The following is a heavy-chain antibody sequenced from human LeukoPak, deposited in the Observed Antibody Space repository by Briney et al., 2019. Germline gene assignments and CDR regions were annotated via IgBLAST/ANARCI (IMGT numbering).Heavy chain of an antibody. CDR2: ISWNSGSI. D-gene: IGHD1-26*01. V-gene: IGHV3-9*01. J-gene: IGHJ6*02. CDR3: AKDRGSGSYYYYYYGMDV. Sequence: PGRSLRLSCAASGFPFDYYAMHWVPQAPGKGLEGVSGISWNSGSIGYEDSVKGRFTISRDNAKNSLYLQMNSLRAEDTALYYCAKDRGSGSYYYYYYGMDVWGQGTTVTVSS. CDR1: GFPFDYYA.